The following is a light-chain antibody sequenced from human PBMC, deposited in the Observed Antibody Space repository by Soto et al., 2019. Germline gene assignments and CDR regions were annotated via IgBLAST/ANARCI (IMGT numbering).Light chain of an antibody. CDR2: EVF. J-gene: IGLJ2*01. CDR1: SSNIGGNS. CDR3: SSYAASDNFVV. Sequence: QSVLTQPPSVSAAPGQKVTISCSGSSSNIGGNSVSWYQQHPGNAPKLLIYEVFRRPSGVPDRFSGSKSGNTASLTVSGLQAEDEADYYCSSYAASDNFVVFGGGTQLTVL. V-gene: IGLV2-8*01.